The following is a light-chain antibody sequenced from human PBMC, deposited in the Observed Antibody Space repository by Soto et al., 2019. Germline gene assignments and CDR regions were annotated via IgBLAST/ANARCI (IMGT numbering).Light chain of an antibody. J-gene: IGLJ1*01. CDR3: SSYAGSRYV. V-gene: IGLV2-8*01. CDR2: EVS. Sequence: QSALTQPPSASGSPGQSVTISCTGTSSDVGGYNYVSWYQQHPGKAPKLMIYEVSKRPSGVPDRFSGSKSGNTASLTVSGLQAEDEADYYCSSYAGSRYVFGTGTKFTVL. CDR1: SSDVGGYNY.